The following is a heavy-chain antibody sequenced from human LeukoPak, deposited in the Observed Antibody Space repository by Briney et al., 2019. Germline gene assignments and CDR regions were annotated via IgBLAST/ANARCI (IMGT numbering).Heavy chain of an antibody. CDR1: GFTFSSYS. CDR2: ISSSSSYI. Sequence: GGSLRLSCAASGFTFSSYSMNWVRQAPGKGLEWVSSISSSSSYIYYADSVKGRFTISRDNAKNSLYLQMNSLRAEATAVYYCARVFCSSTSCYKGNFDYWGQGTLVTVSS. J-gene: IGHJ4*02. CDR3: ARVFCSSTSCYKGNFDY. V-gene: IGHV3-21*04. D-gene: IGHD2-2*02.